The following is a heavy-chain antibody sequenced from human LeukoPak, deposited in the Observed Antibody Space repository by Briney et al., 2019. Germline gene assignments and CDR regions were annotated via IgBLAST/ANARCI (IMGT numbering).Heavy chain of an antibody. V-gene: IGHV7-4-1*02. Sequence: GASVKVSCKASGYTFTNYAVNWVRQAPGQELEWMGWINTKTGTSMYAQGFTGRFVFSLDTSVGTAYLQISSLKAEDTAVYFCAKGPGTVGAGGASDIWGQGTVVTVSS. D-gene: IGHD1-26*01. J-gene: IGHJ3*02. CDR3: AKGPGTVGAGGASDI. CDR1: GYTFTNYA. CDR2: INTKTGTS.